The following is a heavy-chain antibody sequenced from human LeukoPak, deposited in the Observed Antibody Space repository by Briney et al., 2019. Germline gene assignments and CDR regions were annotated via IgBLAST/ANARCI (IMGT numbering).Heavy chain of an antibody. Sequence: GGSLRLSCAASGFTFSSYGMHWVRQAPGKGLEWVAVIWYDGSNKYHADSVKGRFTISRDNSKNTLYLQMNSLRAEDTAVYYCARDGRISYYDSSGPFDYCGQGTMVTVSS. V-gene: IGHV3-33*01. D-gene: IGHD3-22*01. J-gene: IGHJ4*02. CDR2: IWYDGSNK. CDR1: GFTFSSYG. CDR3: ARDGRISYYDSSGPFDY.